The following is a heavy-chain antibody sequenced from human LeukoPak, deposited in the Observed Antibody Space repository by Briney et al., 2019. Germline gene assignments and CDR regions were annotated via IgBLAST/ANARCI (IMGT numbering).Heavy chain of an antibody. D-gene: IGHD1-26*01. CDR3: ARYRFVVGATDSFDI. V-gene: IGHV3-48*01. J-gene: IGHJ3*02. CDR2: INLNSRTI. CDR1: GFTFSAYG. Sequence: GGSLRLSWAASGFTFSAYGMDWVRQAPGKGLEWVSYINLNSRTIDYADSVRGRFTISRDNARSSLYLQMNSLRAEDTAVYYCARYRFVVGATDSFDIWGQGTMVTVSS.